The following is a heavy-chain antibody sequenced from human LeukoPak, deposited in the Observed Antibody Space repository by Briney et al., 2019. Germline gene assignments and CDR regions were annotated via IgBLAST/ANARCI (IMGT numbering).Heavy chain of an antibody. J-gene: IGHJ3*02. CDR2: ISAYNGNT. D-gene: IGHD1-26*01. V-gene: IGHV1-18*01. Sequence: GASVKVSCKASGYTFTSYGISWVRQAPGQGLEWMGWISAYNGNTNYAQKLQGRVIMTTDTSTSTAYMELRSLRSDDTAVYYCARDGPQWELLLRYAFDIWGQGTMVTVSS. CDR1: GYTFTSYG. CDR3: ARDGPQWELLLRYAFDI.